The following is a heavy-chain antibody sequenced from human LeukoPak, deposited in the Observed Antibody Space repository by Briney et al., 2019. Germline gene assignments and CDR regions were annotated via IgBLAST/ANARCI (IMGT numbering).Heavy chain of an antibody. CDR2: ISAYNGNT. CDR1: GYTFTSYG. V-gene: IGHV1-18*01. J-gene: IGHJ4*02. D-gene: IGHD5-18*01. CDR3: AREEGSGYSYGFDY. Sequence: ASVKVSCKASGYTFTSYGISWVRQAPGQGLEWMGWISAYNGNTNYAQKLQGRVTMTTDTSTSTAYMELRSLSSDDKAVYYCAREEGSGYSYGFDYWGQGTLVTVSS.